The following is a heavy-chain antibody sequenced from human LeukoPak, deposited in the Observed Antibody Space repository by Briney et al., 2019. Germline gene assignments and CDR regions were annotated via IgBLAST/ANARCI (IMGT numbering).Heavy chain of an antibody. D-gene: IGHD4-11*01. CDR3: ARDMTTTPGAYDY. CDR2: ISHAGST. V-gene: IGHV4-34*01. CDR1: GGSFTGYY. J-gene: IGHJ4*02. Sequence: SETLSLTCAVSGGSFTGYYWSWIRQSPGMGLEWIGEISHAGSTTYNPSLKSRVIISLDTSKNHVSLSLSSLTAADTAVYYCARDMTTTPGAYDYWGQGALVTVSS.